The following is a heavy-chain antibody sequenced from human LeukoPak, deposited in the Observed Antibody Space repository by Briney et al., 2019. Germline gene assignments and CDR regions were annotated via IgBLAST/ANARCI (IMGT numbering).Heavy chain of an antibody. V-gene: IGHV3-7*03. CDR1: GFTFSSYW. CDR3: ARAFLGWSYYFDY. CDR2: IKQDGSEK. Sequence: GGSLRLSCAASGFTFSSYWMSWVRQAPGKGLEWVANIKQDGSEKYYVDSVKGRFTISRDNAKNSLYLQMNSLRAEDTAVYYCARAFLGWSYYFDYWGQGTLVTVSS. J-gene: IGHJ4*02.